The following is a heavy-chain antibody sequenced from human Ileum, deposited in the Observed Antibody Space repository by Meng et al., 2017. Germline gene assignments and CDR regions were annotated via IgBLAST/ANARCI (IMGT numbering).Heavy chain of an antibody. CDR2: NYRAGSP. V-gene: IGHV4-4*02. CDR3: VRHGCKCFDS. Sequence: VSLHVLGRVLGEPSGTVAIPCTGSGSCIRCRFYWRWVPQSPGEGLELMGQNYRAGSPNYSHCRGSLVTLSVDKPKNQFSLRMTSVTTAETAIFYCVRHGCKCFDSWGQGTLVTVSS. D-gene: IGHD3-10*01. J-gene: IGHJ4*02. CDR1: GSCIRCRFY.